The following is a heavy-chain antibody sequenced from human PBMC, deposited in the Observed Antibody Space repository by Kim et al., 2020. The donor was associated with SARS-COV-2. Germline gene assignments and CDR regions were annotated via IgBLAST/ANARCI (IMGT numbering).Heavy chain of an antibody. Sequence: GGSLRLSCAASGFTFSDSWMTWVRQPPGKGLEWVANIKQDGSEKYYLDSVKGRFTVSRDNAKNTLFLQMSSLRAEDTALYYCAKGKVIGIWGQGTMVTVSS. CDR2: IKQDGSEK. V-gene: IGHV3-7*01. J-gene: IGHJ3*02. CDR3: AKGKVIGI. CDR1: GFTFSDSW.